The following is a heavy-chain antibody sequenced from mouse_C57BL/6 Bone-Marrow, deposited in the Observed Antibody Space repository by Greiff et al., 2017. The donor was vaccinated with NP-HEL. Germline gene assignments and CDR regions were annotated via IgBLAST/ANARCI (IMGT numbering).Heavy chain of an antibody. CDR2: IWWDDDK. V-gene: IGHV8-8*01. CDR3: ARIGHYYGSSLYYFDY. D-gene: IGHD1-1*01. J-gene: IGHJ2*01. CDR1: GFSLSTFGMG. Sequence: QVTLKESGPGILQPSQTLSLTCSFSGFSLSTFGMGVGWIRQPSGKGLEWLAHIWWDDDKYYNPALKSRLTISKDTSKNQVFLKIANVDTADTATYYCARIGHYYGSSLYYFDYWGQGTTLTVSS.